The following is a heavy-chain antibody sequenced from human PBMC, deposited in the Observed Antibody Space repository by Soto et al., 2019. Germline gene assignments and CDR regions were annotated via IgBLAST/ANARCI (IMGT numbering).Heavy chain of an antibody. CDR2: INHRGSS. CDR3: ARSDNRNSLYGVDV. J-gene: IGHJ6*02. Sequence: PSETLSLTCAVNGGSISGYYWSWIRQSPGKGLEWIGEINHRGSSDYNPSLKSRVTISIDASKNHVTLELTSVTAADTAVYYCARSDNRNSLYGVDVWGQGTAVTVSS. V-gene: IGHV4-34*01. D-gene: IGHD1-7*01. CDR1: GGSISGYY.